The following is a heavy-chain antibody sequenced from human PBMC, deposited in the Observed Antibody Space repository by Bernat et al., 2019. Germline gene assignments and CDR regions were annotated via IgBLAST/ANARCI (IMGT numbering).Heavy chain of an antibody. CDR3: TSLHDYSKRGV. CDR2: IKSKTDGGTT. Sequence: EVQLVESGGGLVKPGGSLRLSCAASGFTFSNAWMSWVRQAPGKGLEWVGRIKSKTDGGTTDYAAPVEGRFTISRDDSKNTLYLQMNSLKTEDTAVYYCTSLHDYSKRGVWGKGTTVTVSS. CDR1: GFTFSNAW. D-gene: IGHD4-11*01. J-gene: IGHJ6*04. V-gene: IGHV3-15*01.